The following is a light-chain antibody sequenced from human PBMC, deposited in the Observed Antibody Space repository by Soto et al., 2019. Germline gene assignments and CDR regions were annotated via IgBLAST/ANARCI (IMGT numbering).Light chain of an antibody. CDR2: EGS. CDR1: SSDVGSYNL. J-gene: IGLJ3*02. V-gene: IGLV2-23*01. CDR3: CSYAGSSTGV. Sequence: QSALTQPASVSGSPGQSITISCTGTSSDVGSYNLVSWYQQQPGKAPKLMIYEGSKRTSGVSNRFSGSKSGNTASLTISGLQAEDEAHYYCCSYAGSSTGVFGGGTKLTVL.